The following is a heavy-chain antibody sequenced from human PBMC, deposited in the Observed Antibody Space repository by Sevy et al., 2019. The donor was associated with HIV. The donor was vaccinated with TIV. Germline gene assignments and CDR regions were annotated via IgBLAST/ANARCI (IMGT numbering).Heavy chain of an antibody. Sequence: SETLSLTCTVSGASISSSGYYWGWIRQPPGKGLEWIASIRYSGSTYYNPSLRSRVTISADASKNQFSLMLNSVTAADTAVYYCAGPILTYRSGWSYYDHWGQGTVVTVSS. CDR2: IRYSGST. CDR3: AGPILTYRSGWSYYDH. CDR1: GASISSSGYY. D-gene: IGHD6-19*01. V-gene: IGHV4-39*01. J-gene: IGHJ4*02.